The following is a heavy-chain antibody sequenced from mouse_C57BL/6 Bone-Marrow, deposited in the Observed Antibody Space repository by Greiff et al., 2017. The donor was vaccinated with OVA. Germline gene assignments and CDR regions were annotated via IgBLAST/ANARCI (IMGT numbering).Heavy chain of an antibody. J-gene: IGHJ4*01. CDR1: GFTFSSYA. CDR2: ISDGGSYT. Sequence: DVQLVESGGGLVKPGGSLKLSCAASGFTFSSYAMSWVRQTPEKRLEWVATISDGGSYTYYPDNVKGRFTISRDNAKNNLYLQMSHLKSEDTAMYYCAREGYYYAMDYWGQGTSVTVSS. D-gene: IGHD2-2*01. V-gene: IGHV5-4*01. CDR3: AREGYYYAMDY.